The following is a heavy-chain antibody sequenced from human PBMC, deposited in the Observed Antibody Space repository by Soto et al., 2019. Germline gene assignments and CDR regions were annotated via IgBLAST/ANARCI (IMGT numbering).Heavy chain of an antibody. CDR3: ARDTAKSPGWFDP. CDR2: VKDGGHT. CDR1: GGSLSGYY. Sequence: QVQLQQWGAGLLKPSETLSLNCAVTGGSLSGYYWSWIRQPPGKGLEWIGEVKDGGHTNYSPSLRGRVTISSDTSNNQFSLRLNSVTAADTAVYYCARDTAKSPGWFDPWGQGTLVTVSS. V-gene: IGHV4-34*01. D-gene: IGHD2-21*02. J-gene: IGHJ5*02.